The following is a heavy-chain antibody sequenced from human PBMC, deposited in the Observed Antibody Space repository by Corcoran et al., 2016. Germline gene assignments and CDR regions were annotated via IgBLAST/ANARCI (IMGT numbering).Heavy chain of an antibody. CDR3: AQAGGAAWGTDY. V-gene: IGHV3-21*01. D-gene: IGHD3-16*01. Sequence: EVQLVESGGGLVKPGGSLRLSCAASGFTFSSYSMNWVRQAPGKGLEWVSSISSSSSYIYYADSVKGRFTISRDNAKNSLYLQMNSLRAEDTAVYYCAQAGGAAWGTDYWGQGTLVTVSS. J-gene: IGHJ4*02. CDR1: GFTFSSYS. CDR2: ISSSSSYI.